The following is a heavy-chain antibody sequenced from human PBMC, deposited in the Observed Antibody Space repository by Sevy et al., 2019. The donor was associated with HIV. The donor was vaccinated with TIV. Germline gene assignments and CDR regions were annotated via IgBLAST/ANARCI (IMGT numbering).Heavy chain of an antibody. Sequence: GGSLRLSCAASGFTFSDYAMHRVRQVPGKGLEWVSGISWNRGAIGYADSVKGRFTISRDNGQNSLYLQMNSLRIDDTALYYCGRAHGYCVVNSCFGGSINAFDILGQGTMVTVSS. CDR1: GFTFSDYA. D-gene: IGHD2-15*01. CDR2: ISWNRGAI. CDR3: GRAHGYCVVNSCFGGSINAFDI. V-gene: IGHV3-9*01. J-gene: IGHJ3*02.